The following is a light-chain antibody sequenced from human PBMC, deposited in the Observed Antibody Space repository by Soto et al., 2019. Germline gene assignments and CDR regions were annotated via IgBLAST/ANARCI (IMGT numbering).Light chain of an antibody. V-gene: IGKV1-9*01. J-gene: IGKJ4*01. CDR2: PAS. CDR3: QQLNDYPLT. Sequence: DIQLTQSPSFLSASVGDRVTITCRASQGVRSYLAWYQQKPGKAPNLLIYPASTLQSGVPSRFSGSESGSEFTLTISSLRPEDFATYYCQQLNDYPLTFGGGTKVEIK. CDR1: QGVRSY.